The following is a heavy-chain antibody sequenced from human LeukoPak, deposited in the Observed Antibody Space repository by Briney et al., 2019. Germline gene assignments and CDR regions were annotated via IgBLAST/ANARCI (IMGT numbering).Heavy chain of an antibody. V-gene: IGHV4-34*01. D-gene: IGHD3-22*01. J-gene: IGHJ4*02. CDR1: GGSSSGYY. Sequence: SETLSLTCAVYGGSSSGYYWSWIRQPPGKGPEWIGEINHSGSTNYNPSLKSRVTISVDTSKNQFSLKLSSVTAADTAVYYCARARPLYYYDSSGYLDYWGQGTLVTVSS. CDR2: INHSGST. CDR3: ARARPLYYYDSSGYLDY.